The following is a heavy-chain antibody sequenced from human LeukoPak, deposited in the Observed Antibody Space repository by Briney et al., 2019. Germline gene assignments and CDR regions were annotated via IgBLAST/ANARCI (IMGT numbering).Heavy chain of an antibody. CDR1: GFTVSSNY. V-gene: IGHV3-66*01. CDR2: IYSGGST. Sequence: GGSLRLSCAASGFTVSSNYMSWVRQAPGKGLEWVSVIYSGGSTYYADSVKGRFTISRDNSKNTLYLQMNSLRAEDTAVYYCASGCSSTSCYEVQNDAFDIWGQGTMVTVSS. D-gene: IGHD2-2*01. CDR3: ASGCSSTSCYEVQNDAFDI. J-gene: IGHJ3*02.